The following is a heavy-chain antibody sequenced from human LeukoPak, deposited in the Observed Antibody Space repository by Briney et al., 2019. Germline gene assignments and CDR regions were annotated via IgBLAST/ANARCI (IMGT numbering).Heavy chain of an antibody. CDR3: ARRPVSGWRWEYYFDY. CDR1: GYTFTIYG. D-gene: IGHD6-19*01. J-gene: IGHJ4*02. V-gene: IGHV1-18*01. CDR2: ISAYNGNT. Sequence: ASVKVSCTASGYTFTIYGISWVRQAPGQGLEWMGWISAYNGNTNYAQKLQVRVTITTDTSTSKAHRELRSLRSDDTAVYYCARRPVSGWRWEYYFDYWGQGTLVTVSS.